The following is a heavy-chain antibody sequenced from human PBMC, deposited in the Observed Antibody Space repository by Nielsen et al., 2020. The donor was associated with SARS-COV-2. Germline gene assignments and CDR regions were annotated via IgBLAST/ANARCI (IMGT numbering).Heavy chain of an antibody. D-gene: IGHD2/OR15-2a*01. CDR2: IYSDGST. CDR1: GFSVSSHD. Sequence: GGSLRLSCAASGFSVSSHDMNWVRQAPGKGLQWVSLIYSDGSTKYADSVKGRFTISRDNAKNTLYLQMNSLRAEDTAVYYCTRDPQNIGYGMDVWGQGTTVTVSS. J-gene: IGHJ6*02. CDR3: TRDPQNIGYGMDV. V-gene: IGHV3-53*01.